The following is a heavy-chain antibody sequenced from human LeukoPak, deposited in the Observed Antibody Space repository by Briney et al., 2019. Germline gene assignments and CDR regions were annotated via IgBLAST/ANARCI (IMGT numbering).Heavy chain of an antibody. CDR3: ARVGYSSGWPAFDY. CDR1: GFTFSSYD. J-gene: IGHJ4*02. Sequence: GGSLRLSCAASGFTFSSYDMHWVRQATGKGLEWVSAIGTVGDTYYPGSVKGRFTISRENAKNSLYLQMNSLRAEDTAVYYCARVGYSSGWPAFDYWGQGTLVTVSS. CDR2: IGTVGDT. V-gene: IGHV3-13*01. D-gene: IGHD6-19*01.